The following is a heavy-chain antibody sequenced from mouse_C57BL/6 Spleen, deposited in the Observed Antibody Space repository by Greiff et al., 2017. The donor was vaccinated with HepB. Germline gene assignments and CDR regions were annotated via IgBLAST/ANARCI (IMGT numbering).Heavy chain of an antibody. Sequence: YSITSGYDWHWIRHFPGNKLEWMGYISYSGSTNYNPSLKSRISITHDTSKNHFFLKLNSVTTEDTATYYCAREDYGSSYGYFDVWGTGTTVTVSS. CDR3: AREDYGSSYGYFDV. D-gene: IGHD1-1*01. CDR2: ISYSGST. J-gene: IGHJ1*03. V-gene: IGHV3-1*01. CDR1: YSITSGYD.